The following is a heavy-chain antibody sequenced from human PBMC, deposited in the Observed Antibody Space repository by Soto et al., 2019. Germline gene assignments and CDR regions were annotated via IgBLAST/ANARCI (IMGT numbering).Heavy chain of an antibody. CDR1: GFTFDDYA. V-gene: IGHV3-9*01. Sequence: EVQLVESGGGFVQPGRSLRLSCAASGFTFDDYAMHWVRQAPGKGLEWVSGISWNSGSIGYADSVKGRFTISRDNAKNSLYLQMNSLRAEDTALYYCAKEAGGGYFDYWGQGTLVTVSS. D-gene: IGHD3-10*01. J-gene: IGHJ4*02. CDR3: AKEAGGGYFDY. CDR2: ISWNSGSI.